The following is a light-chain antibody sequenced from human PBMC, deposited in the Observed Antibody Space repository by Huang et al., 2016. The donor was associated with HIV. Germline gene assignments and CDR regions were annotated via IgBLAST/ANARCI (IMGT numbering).Light chain of an antibody. CDR1: QSVSSN. CDR3: QQYNNFYT. V-gene: IGKV3-15*01. J-gene: IGKJ3*01. Sequence: EIVMTQSPATLSVSPGESATLSCRASQSVSSNLAWYQQKPGRAPSLLIYGASTRATGVPDRFSGSGSGTEFTLTISSLQSEDFAVYYCQQYNNFYTFGPGTKVDIK. CDR2: GAS.